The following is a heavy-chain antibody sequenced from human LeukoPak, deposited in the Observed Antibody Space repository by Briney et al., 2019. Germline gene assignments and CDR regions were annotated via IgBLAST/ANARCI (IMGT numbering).Heavy chain of an antibody. V-gene: IGHV4-59*01. J-gene: IGHJ6*02. CDR1: GDSISRSY. D-gene: IGHD3-10*01. CDR2: IYSSGST. CDR3: ARASSGAIYYYGMDV. Sequence: PSETLSLTCTVSGDSISRSYWTWIRQSPGNRLEWIGCIYSSGSTRYNPSLKSRVTISEDTSKNQFSLRLSSVTAADTAVYNCARASSGAIYYYGMDVWGQGTTVTVSS.